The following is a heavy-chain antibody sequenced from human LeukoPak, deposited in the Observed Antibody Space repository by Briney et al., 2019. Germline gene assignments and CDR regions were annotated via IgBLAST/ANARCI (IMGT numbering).Heavy chain of an antibody. CDR1: GYTFTSYD. J-gene: IGHJ4*02. D-gene: IGHD1-26*01. Sequence: ASVKVSCKASGYTFTSYDINWVRQATGQGLEWMGWMNPNSGNTGYAQKFQGRVTMTRTTSISTAYMELSSLRSEDTAVYYCARIDSGSNYGNFDYWGQGTLVTVSS. CDR2: MNPNSGNT. V-gene: IGHV1-8*01. CDR3: ARIDSGSNYGNFDY.